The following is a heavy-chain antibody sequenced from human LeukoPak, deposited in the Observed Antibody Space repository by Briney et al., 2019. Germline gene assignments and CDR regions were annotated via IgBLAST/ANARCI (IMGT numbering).Heavy chain of an antibody. CDR3: ASRGNSGYDWKGPWPY. J-gene: IGHJ4*02. D-gene: IGHD5-12*01. CDR2: TSTSGGTI. CDR1: GFTFSSYE. Sequence: GGSLRLSCAASGFTFSSYEMNWVRQAAGKGLEWLSYTSTSGGTIYYANSVKGRFTISRDNAKNSLYLQMNSLRAEDTAVYFCASRGNSGYDWKGPWPYWGQGTLVTVSS. V-gene: IGHV3-48*03.